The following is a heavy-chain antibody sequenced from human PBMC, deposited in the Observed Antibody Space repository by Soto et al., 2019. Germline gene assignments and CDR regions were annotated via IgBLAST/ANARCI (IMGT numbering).Heavy chain of an antibody. CDR2: IYYSGST. Sequence: SATLSLTCTVSGGSISSGGYYWSWIRQHPGKGLERIGYIYYSGSTYYNPSLKSRVTISVDTSKNQFSLKLSSVTAADTAVYYCARADPRITIFGVVTLFDYWGQGTLVTVSS. D-gene: IGHD3-3*01. CDR1: GGSISSGGYY. J-gene: IGHJ4*02. V-gene: IGHV4-31*03. CDR3: ARADPRITIFGVVTLFDY.